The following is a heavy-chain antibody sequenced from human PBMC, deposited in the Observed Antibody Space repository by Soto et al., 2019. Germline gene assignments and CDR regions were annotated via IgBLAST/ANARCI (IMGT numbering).Heavy chain of an antibody. CDR3: ARGTDCSSTSCYLDYYYGTDV. D-gene: IGHD2-2*01. V-gene: IGHV1-69*13. CDR2: IIPIFGTA. Sequence: SVKVSCKASGGTFSSYAISWVRQAPGQGLEWMGGIIPIFGTANYAQKFQGRVTITADESTSTAYMELSSLRSEDTAVYYCARGTDCSSTSCYLDYYYGTDVWGQATTVTVSS. J-gene: IGHJ6*02. CDR1: GGTFSSYA.